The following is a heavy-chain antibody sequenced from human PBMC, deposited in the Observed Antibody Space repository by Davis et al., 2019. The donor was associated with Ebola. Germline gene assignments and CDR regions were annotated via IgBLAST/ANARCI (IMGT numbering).Heavy chain of an antibody. Sequence: AVKVSCKASGGTHSSYASSWVRQAPGQGLEWMGGIIPIFGTANYAQKFQCRVTITADASTSTAYMELSSLRSEDTAVYYCAKDKSNYPYYYYGMDVWGQGTTVTVSS. V-gene: IGHV1-69*13. D-gene: IGHD4-11*01. J-gene: IGHJ6*02. CDR1: GGTHSSYA. CDR2: IIPIFGTA. CDR3: AKDKSNYPYYYYGMDV.